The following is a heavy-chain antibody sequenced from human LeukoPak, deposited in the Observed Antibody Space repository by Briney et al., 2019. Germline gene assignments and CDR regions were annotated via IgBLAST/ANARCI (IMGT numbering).Heavy chain of an antibody. V-gene: IGHV3-9*01. D-gene: IGHD4-11*01. J-gene: IGHJ4*02. Sequence: GRSLRLSCAASGFTFDDYAMHWVRQAPGKGLEWVSGISWNSGSIGYADSVKGRFTISRDNAKNSLYLQMNSLRAEDTALYYCAKAVTTDVFDYWGQGTLVTVSS. CDR2: ISWNSGSI. CDR1: GFTFDDYA. CDR3: AKAVTTDVFDY.